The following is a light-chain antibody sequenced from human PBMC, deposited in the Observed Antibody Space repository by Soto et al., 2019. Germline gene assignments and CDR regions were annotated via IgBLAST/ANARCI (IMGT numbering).Light chain of an antibody. CDR1: QTISSW. V-gene: IGKV1-5*01. Sequence: DIQMTQSPSPLSGSVGDRVTITCRASQTISSWLAWYQQKPGKAPKLLIYAASTLQSGVPSRFSGSGSGTDFTLTISCLQSEDVATYYCQQYYSYPINFGQGTRLEI. CDR3: QQYYSYPIN. J-gene: IGKJ5*01. CDR2: AAS.